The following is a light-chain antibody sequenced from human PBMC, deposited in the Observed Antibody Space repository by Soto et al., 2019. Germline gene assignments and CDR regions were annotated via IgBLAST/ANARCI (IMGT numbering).Light chain of an antibody. V-gene: IGLV2-8*01. J-gene: IGLJ2*01. CDR3: GSYAGNNKI. CDR2: EVS. Sequence: QSVLTQPPSASGSPGQSVAISCTGTSSDVGGYNFVSWYQHHPGKAPKLMIFEVSKRPSGVPDRFSGSKSGNTASLTVSGLQAEDEADYYCGSYAGNNKIFGEGTKLTVL. CDR1: SSDVGGYNF.